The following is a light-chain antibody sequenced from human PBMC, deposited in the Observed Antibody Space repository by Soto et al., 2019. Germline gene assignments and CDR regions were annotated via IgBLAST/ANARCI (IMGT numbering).Light chain of an antibody. CDR1: QSITNC. V-gene: IGKV1-12*01. CDR3: QRLRRYLSP. CDR2: AAS. Sequence: DTPMNQSPSSVSASVKDRVTIPSRASQSITNCLAWYQQKPGKAPKLLIYAASGLPSGVPSRFSGSGSGTDFALTITSLQAEDFATYYSQRLRRYLSPFGGGANVDIK. J-gene: IGKJ4*01.